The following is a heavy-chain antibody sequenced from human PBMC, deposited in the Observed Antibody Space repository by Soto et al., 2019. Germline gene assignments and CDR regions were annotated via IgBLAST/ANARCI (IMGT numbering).Heavy chain of an antibody. CDR1: GCSIISGGYS. J-gene: IGHJ3*02. D-gene: IGHD5-18*01. Sequence: PSETLSLTCAGSGCSIISGGYSWSWIRQPPGKGLEWIGYIYHSGSTYYNPSLKSRVTISVDTSKNQFSLKLSSVTAADTAVYYCARADSYGFYAFDIWGQGTMVTVSS. V-gene: IGHV4-30-2*01. CDR3: ARADSYGFYAFDI. CDR2: IYHSGST.